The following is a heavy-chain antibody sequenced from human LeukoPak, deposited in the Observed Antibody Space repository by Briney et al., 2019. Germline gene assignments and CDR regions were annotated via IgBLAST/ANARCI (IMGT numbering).Heavy chain of an antibody. D-gene: IGHD4-11*01. Sequence: GGSPRLSCAASGFTFDDYGMTWVRQAPGKGLEWVSGINWNGGNTGYADSVKGRFTISRDNAQSSLYRQMNSLRAEDTALYYCARVASNYDFDYWGQGTLVSVSS. J-gene: IGHJ4*02. CDR2: INWNGGNT. CDR1: GFTFDDYG. CDR3: ARVASNYDFDY. V-gene: IGHV3-20*04.